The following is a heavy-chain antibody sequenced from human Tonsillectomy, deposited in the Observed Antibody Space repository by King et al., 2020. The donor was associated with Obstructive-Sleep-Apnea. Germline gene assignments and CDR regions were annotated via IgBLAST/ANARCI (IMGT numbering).Heavy chain of an antibody. J-gene: IGHJ4*02. CDR3: ARVTAGSTVVTNDY. D-gene: IGHD4-23*01. V-gene: IGHV3-11*06. Sequence: VQLVESGGGLVKPGGSLRLSCAASGFTFRDFYMIGIRQAPGKGLEGVSYNSSSSSFTKYADSGRGRFTISRDNANDSLYLQLNSLRVEDTAVYHCARVTAGSTVVTNDYWGQGTLVTVSS. CDR1: GFTFRDFY. CDR2: NSSSSSFT.